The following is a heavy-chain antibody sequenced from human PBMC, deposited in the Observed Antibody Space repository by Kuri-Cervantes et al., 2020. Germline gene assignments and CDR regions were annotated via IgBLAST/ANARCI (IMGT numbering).Heavy chain of an antibody. J-gene: IGHJ3*02. CDR3: ARQTIFGVVGAFDI. CDR1: GFSLSTSGMC. V-gene: IGHV2-70*11. CDR2: IDWDDDK. Sequence: SGPTLVKPTQTLTLTCTFSGFSLSTSGMCVSWIRQPPGKALEWLARIDWDDDKYYSASLKTRLTISKDTSKNQVVLTMTNMDPVDTATYYCARQTIFGVVGAFDIWGHGTMVTVSS. D-gene: IGHD3-3*01.